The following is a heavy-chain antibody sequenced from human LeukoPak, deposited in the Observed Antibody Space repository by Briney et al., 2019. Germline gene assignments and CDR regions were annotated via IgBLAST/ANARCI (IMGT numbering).Heavy chain of an antibody. CDR3: AKLTRFVDTAMAPGSDYYYYMDV. D-gene: IGHD5-18*01. CDR2: INSSSSYI. CDR1: GFTFSSYS. J-gene: IGHJ6*03. Sequence: GGSLRLSCAASGFTFSSYSMNWVRQAPGKGLEWVSSINSSSSYIYYADSVKGRFTISRDNAKNSLYLQMNSLRAEDTAVYYCAKLTRFVDTAMAPGSDYYYYMDVWGKGTTVTVSS. V-gene: IGHV3-21*01.